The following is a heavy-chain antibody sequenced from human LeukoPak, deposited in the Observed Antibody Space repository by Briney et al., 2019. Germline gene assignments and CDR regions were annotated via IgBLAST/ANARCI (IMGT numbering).Heavy chain of an antibody. CDR1: GGTFSSYA. J-gene: IGHJ4*02. Sequence: ASVKVSCKASGGTFSSYAISWVRQAPGQGLEWMGGIIPIFGTANYAQKCQGRVTITTDESTSTAYMELSSLRSEDTAVYYCASQGSRHGYNYPLVRWGQGTLVTVSS. D-gene: IGHD5-24*01. CDR3: ASQGSRHGYNYPLVR. CDR2: IIPIFGTA. V-gene: IGHV1-69*05.